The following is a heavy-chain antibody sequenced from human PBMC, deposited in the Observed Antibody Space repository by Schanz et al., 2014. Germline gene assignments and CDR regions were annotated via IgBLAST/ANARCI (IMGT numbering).Heavy chain of an antibody. CDR2: ISAYTNNT. D-gene: IGHD2-2*01. CDR3: ARGTMPGTFDI. V-gene: IGHV1-18*01. Sequence: QVQVVQSGAEVKEPGASVKVSCEASRYTFNTYGLNWVRQAPGQGLEWMGWISAYTNNTNYAQKVQGRVTMTTDTSTGTAYMELRSLRSDDTAVYYCARGTMPGTFDIWGQGTMVTVSS. J-gene: IGHJ3*02. CDR1: RYTFNTYG.